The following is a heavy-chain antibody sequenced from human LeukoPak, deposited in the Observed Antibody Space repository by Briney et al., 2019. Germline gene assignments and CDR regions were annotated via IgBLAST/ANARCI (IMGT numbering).Heavy chain of an antibody. V-gene: IGHV3-9*01. J-gene: IGHJ4*02. CDR1: GFTFDDYA. CDR3: VKDWGDSSGWYGDFDY. CDR2: ITWNSGYI. D-gene: IGHD6-19*01. Sequence: QPGGSLRLSCAASGFTFDDYAMHWVRQAPGKGLEWVSGITWNSGYIGYADSVKGRFTISRDNTKNSLYLQMNSLRAEDTALYYCVKDWGDSSGWYGDFDYWGQGTLVTVSS.